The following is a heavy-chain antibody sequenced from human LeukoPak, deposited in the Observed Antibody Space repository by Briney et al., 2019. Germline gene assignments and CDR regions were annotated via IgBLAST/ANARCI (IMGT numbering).Heavy chain of an antibody. J-gene: IGHJ4*02. V-gene: IGHV3-20*04. CDR2: INWNGGST. Sequence: PGGSLRLSCAASGFSFDDYGVSWARQARGGGLGWVSGINWNGGSTGYADSVKGRFTISRDNAKNSLYLQMNSLRAEDTALYYCTTSLSGYDYFDYWGQGTLVTVSS. CDR1: GFSFDDYG. D-gene: IGHD5-12*01. CDR3: TTSLSGYDYFDY.